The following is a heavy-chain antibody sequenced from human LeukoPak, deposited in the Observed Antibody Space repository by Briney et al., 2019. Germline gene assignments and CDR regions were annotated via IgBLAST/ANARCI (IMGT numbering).Heavy chain of an antibody. CDR1: GYIFTSYG. Sequence: VKVSCKASGYIFTSYGISWVRQAPGQGLEWMGWISAYNGNTNYAQKLQGRVTVTTDTSTSTAYMELRSLRSDDTAVYYCARVLGGSGSARFDPWGQGTLVTVSS. D-gene: IGHD3-10*01. CDR3: ARVLGGSGSARFDP. CDR2: ISAYNGNT. V-gene: IGHV1-18*04. J-gene: IGHJ5*02.